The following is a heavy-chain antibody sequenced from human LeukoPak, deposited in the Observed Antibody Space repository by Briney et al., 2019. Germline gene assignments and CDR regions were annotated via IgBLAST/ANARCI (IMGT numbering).Heavy chain of an antibody. Sequence: SETLSLTCTVSGGSISSYYWSWIRQPPGKGLEWIGYIYYSGSTNYNPSLKSRVTISVDTSKNQFSLKLSSVTAADTALYYCASQSGYYGSGSFDYWGQGTLVTVSS. CDR2: IYYSGST. CDR3: ASQSGYYGSGSFDY. D-gene: IGHD3-10*01. J-gene: IGHJ4*02. V-gene: IGHV4-59*08. CDR1: GGSISSYY.